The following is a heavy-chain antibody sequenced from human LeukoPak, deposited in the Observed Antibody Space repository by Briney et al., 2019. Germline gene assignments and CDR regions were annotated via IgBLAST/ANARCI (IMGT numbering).Heavy chain of an antibody. Sequence: PSETLSLTCAVSGGSISSGGYSWSWIRQPQGKGLEWIGYIYHSGSTYYNPSLKSRVTISVDRSKNQFSLKLSSVTAADTAVYYCARGLEKNWFDPWGQGTLVTVSS. CDR2: IYHSGST. V-gene: IGHV4-30-2*01. J-gene: IGHJ5*02. CDR1: GGSISSGGYS. CDR3: ARGLEKNWFDP.